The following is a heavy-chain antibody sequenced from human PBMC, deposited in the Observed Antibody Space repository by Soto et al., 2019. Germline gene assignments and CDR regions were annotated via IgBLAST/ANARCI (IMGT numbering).Heavy chain of an antibody. Sequence: PGEALKISCKRSGYTFTNYWIGWVRQMPGKGLEWMGIIYPGDSDTKYSPSFQGQVTISADKSISTAYLQWSSLKASDTAMYYFARLRGFCSNASSQAGFDYWAQRALVTVSS. D-gene: IGHD2-2*01. CDR1: GYTFTNYW. CDR3: ARLRGFCSNASSQAGFDY. CDR2: IYPGDSDT. V-gene: IGHV5-51*01. J-gene: IGHJ4*01.